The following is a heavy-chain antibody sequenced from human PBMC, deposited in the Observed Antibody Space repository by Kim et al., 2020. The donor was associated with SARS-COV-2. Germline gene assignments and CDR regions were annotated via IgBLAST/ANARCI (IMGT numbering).Heavy chain of an antibody. V-gene: IGHV4-39*01. Sequence: GRTYSHPSLKGRVTISVDASKNQFSLKLGSVTAADTAVYYCARRGSTTAWGQGTTVTVSS. J-gene: IGHJ6*02. D-gene: IGHD2-2*01. CDR3: ARRGSTTA. CDR2: GRT.